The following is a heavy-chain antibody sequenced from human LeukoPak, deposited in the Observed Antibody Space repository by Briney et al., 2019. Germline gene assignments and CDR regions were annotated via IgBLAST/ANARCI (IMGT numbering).Heavy chain of an antibody. Sequence: GGSLRLSCAASGFTFSDYYMSWIRQAPGKGLEWVSYISSSSYTNYADSVKGRFTISRDNAKNSLYLQMNSLRAEDTAVYYCAREGRYCSGGSCHDAFDIWGQGTMVTVSS. CDR1: GFTFSDYY. V-gene: IGHV3-11*06. J-gene: IGHJ3*02. CDR3: AREGRYCSGGSCHDAFDI. CDR2: ISSSSYT. D-gene: IGHD2-15*01.